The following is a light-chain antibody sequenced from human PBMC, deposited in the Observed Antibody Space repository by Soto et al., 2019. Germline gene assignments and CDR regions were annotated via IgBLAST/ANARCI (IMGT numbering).Light chain of an antibody. V-gene: IGKV1-8*01. Sequence: AIRMTQSPSSLSASTGDTVTITCRASQDIGSVLAWYQQKPGTAPKVLISGASNLHGGVPSRFSGSGSRTDFTLTITHLQSEDFATYYCQHSLNYPITFGQGTRLEIK. CDR1: QDIGSV. J-gene: IGKJ5*01. CDR3: QHSLNYPIT. CDR2: GAS.